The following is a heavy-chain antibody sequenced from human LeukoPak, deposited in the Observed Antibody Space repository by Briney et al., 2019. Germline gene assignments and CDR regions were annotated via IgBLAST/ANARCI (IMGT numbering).Heavy chain of an antibody. CDR3: AKDLTSGWYMGSFDY. J-gene: IGHJ4*02. D-gene: IGHD6-19*01. CDR1: GFTVSSNY. Sequence: PGGSLRLSCATSGFTVSSNYMTWVRQAPGKGLEWVSVIYSGGGTRYADSVKGRFTISRDNSKNTLYLQMNSLRAEDTAVYYCAKDLTSGWYMGSFDYWGQGTLVTVSS. CDR2: IYSGGGT. V-gene: IGHV3-66*01.